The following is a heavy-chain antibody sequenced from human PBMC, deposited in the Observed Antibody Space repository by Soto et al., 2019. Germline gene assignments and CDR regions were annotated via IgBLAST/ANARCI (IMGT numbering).Heavy chain of an antibody. CDR3: ARGYSRDYDFWSGYFAFDI. CDR2: INHSGST. Sequence: SETLSPTCAVYGGSFSGYYWSWIRQPPGKGLEWIGEINHSGSTNYNPSLKSRVTISVDTSKNQFSLKLSSVTAADTAVYYCARGYSRDYDFWSGYFAFDIWGQGTMVTVSS. D-gene: IGHD3-3*01. J-gene: IGHJ3*02. V-gene: IGHV4-34*01. CDR1: GGSFSGYY.